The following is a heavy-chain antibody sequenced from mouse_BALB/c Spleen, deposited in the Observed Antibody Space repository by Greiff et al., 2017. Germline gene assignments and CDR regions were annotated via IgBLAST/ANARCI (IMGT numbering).Heavy chain of an antibody. CDR3: ARTTATLAY. CDR2: ISSGGSYT. V-gene: IGHV5-9-4*01. D-gene: IGHD1-2*01. Sequence: DVMLVESGGGLVKPGGSLKLSCAASGFTFSSYAMSWVRQSPEKRLEWVAEISSGGSYTYYPDTVTGRFTISRDNAKNTLYLEMSSLRSEDTAMYYCARTTATLAYWGQGTLVTVSA. CDR1: GFTFSSYA. J-gene: IGHJ3*01.